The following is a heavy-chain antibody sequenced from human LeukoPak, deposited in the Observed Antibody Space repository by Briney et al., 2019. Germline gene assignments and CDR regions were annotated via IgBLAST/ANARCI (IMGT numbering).Heavy chain of an antibody. CDR2: IYYSGST. V-gene: IGHV4-59*01. Sequence: SEALSLTCTVSGGSISSYYWSWIRQPPGKGLEWFGYIYYSGSTNYNPSLKSRVTISVDTSKNQFSPKLSSVTAADTAVYYCARTPDYWGQGTLVTVSS. J-gene: IGHJ4*02. CDR1: GGSISSYY. CDR3: ARTPDY.